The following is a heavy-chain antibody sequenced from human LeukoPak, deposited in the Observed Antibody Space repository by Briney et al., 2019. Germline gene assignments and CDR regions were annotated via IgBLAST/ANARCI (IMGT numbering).Heavy chain of an antibody. Sequence: GVSLRLSCAPSGFTFTSYVMHWLRQAPGKGLQWVALISCDGRIKYYADSVKGRFPISRDNSNNTLSHQLNSLRAEDTAVYYCARPRGAAAGTFGFDPWGQGTLVTVSS. J-gene: IGHJ5*02. CDR2: ISCDGRIK. D-gene: IGHD6-13*01. CDR3: ARPRGAAAGTFGFDP. CDR1: GFTFTSYV. V-gene: IGHV3-30*03.